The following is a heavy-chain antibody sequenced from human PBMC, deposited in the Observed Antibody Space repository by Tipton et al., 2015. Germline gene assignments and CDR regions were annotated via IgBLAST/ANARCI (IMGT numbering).Heavy chain of an antibody. CDR1: GGIFTNYI. V-gene: IGHV1-69*06. CDR3: ARLISGASGAFDI. CDR2: IIPIFGTP. Sequence: QSGPEVKKPGSSVKVSCKASGGIFTNYIFTWVRQAPGQGLEWMGAIIPIFGTPNTAQRFQDRVTITADTSTDTTYMELSSLRSEDTAIYYCARLISGASGAFDIWGQGTMITVS. J-gene: IGHJ3*02. D-gene: IGHD2-15*01.